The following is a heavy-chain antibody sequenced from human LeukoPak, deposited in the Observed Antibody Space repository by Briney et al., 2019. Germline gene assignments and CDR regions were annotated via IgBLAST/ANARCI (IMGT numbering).Heavy chain of an antibody. CDR3: AKRRYDSSGHFDS. V-gene: IGHV3-23*01. D-gene: IGHD3-22*01. Sequence: GGSLRLSCAASGFTVSDYSMSWVRQAPGRGLEWVSAISGSGSYTDYADSVKGRFTVSKDNSKNTLYMRMSSLRAEDTALYYCAKRRYDSSGHFDSWGQGTLVTVSS. J-gene: IGHJ4*02. CDR1: GFTVSDYS. CDR2: ISGSGSYT.